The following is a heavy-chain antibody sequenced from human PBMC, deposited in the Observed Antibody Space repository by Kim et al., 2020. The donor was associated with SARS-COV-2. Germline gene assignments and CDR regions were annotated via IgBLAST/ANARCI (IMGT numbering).Heavy chain of an antibody. J-gene: IGHJ6*02. V-gene: IGHV4-61*01. CDR1: GGSVSSGSYY. CDR3: AREKMYSKPLYYYYGMDV. CDR2: IYYSGST. D-gene: IGHD5-18*01. Sequence: SETLSLTCTVSGGSVSSGSYYWSWIRQPPGKGLEWIGYIYYSGSTNYNPSLKSRVTISVDTSKNQFSLKLSSVTAADTAVYYCAREKMYSKPLYYYYGMDVWGQGTTVTVSS.